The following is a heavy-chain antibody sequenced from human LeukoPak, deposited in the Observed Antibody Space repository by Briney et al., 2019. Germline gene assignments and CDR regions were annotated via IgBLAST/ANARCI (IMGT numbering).Heavy chain of an antibody. V-gene: IGHV4-38-2*01. D-gene: IGHD6-13*01. CDR3: ARVVSAYSSSQGYYFDY. Sequence: PSETLSLTCAVSGYSISSGYYWGWIRQPPGKGLEWIGRIYHSGSTYYNPSLKSRVTISVDTSKNQFSLKLSSVTAADTAVYYCARVVSAYSSSQGYYFDYWGQGTLVTVSS. J-gene: IGHJ4*02. CDR2: IYHSGST. CDR1: GYSISSGYY.